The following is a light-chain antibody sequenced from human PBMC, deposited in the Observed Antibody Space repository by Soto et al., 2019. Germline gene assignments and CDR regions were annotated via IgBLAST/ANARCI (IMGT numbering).Light chain of an antibody. J-gene: IGKJ4*01. Sequence: EIVLTQSPATLSLSPGERAALSCRASQSVSNSLAWYQQKPGQDPRLLVYDTSNRATGIPARFSGGGSGTDFTLTISSLEPEDFAVYYCQQRRTWPLTFGGGTKVEIK. CDR1: QSVSNS. CDR2: DTS. V-gene: IGKV3-11*01. CDR3: QQRRTWPLT.